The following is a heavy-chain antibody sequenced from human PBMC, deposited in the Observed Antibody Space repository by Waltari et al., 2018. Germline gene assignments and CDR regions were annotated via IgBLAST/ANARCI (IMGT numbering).Heavy chain of an antibody. CDR2: IKQDGSEK. J-gene: IGHJ4*02. CDR1: GFTFSSYW. CDR3: AKDLAFEAGYSSGWDLDY. D-gene: IGHD6-19*01. V-gene: IGHV3-7*01. Sequence: EVQLVESGGGLVQPGGSLRLSCAASGFTFSSYWMSWVRQAPGKGLEWVANIKQDGSEKYYVDSVKGRFTISRDNAKNSLYLQMNSLRAEDTAVYYCAKDLAFEAGYSSGWDLDYWGQGTLVAVSS.